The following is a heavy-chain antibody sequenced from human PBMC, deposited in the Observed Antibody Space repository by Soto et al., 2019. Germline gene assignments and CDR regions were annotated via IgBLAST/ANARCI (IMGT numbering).Heavy chain of an antibody. CDR2: ISADNGNT. D-gene: IGHD6-13*01. CDR1: GYTFTSCG. CDR3: GRELAAAGPFDY. J-gene: IGHJ4*02. Sequence: QVQLVQAGAEVKKPVASVKVSCKASGYTFTSCGISWVRQAPGQGIEWMGWISADNGNTNYAQKLEGRVTMTAHTATSTAYMELRSLRPDDTAVYDCGRELAAAGPFDYWGQRPLVTFYS. V-gene: IGHV1-18*01.